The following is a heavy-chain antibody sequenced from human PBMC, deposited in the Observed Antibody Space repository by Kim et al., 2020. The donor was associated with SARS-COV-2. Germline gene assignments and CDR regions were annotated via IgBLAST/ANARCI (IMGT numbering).Heavy chain of an antibody. J-gene: IGHJ4*02. V-gene: IGHV1-46*01. D-gene: IGHD3-10*01. CDR1: GYTFTSYY. Sequence: ASVKVSCKASGYTFTSYYMHWVQQAPGRGLEWMGIINPSGGSTSYAQKFQGRVTMTRDTSTSTVYMELSNLRSEDTAVYYCARVGLTYYYGSGSYQDYWGQGTLVTVSS. CDR3: ARVGLTYYYGSGSYQDY. CDR2: INPSGGST.